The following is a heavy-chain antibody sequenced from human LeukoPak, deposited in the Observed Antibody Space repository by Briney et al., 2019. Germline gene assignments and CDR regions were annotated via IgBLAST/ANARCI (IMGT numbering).Heavy chain of an antibody. CDR3: ARDKIVGATLLDY. CDR2: IKQDGSEK. Sequence: GGSLRLSCAASGFTFSSYWMSWVCQAPGEGLEWVANIKQDGSEKYYVDSVKGRFTISRDNAKNSLYLQMNSLRAEDTAVYYCARDKIVGATLLDYWGQGTLVTVSS. CDR1: GFTFSSYW. J-gene: IGHJ4*02. V-gene: IGHV3-7*01. D-gene: IGHD1-26*01.